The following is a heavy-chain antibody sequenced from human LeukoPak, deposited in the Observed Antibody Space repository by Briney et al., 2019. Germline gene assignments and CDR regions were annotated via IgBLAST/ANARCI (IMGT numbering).Heavy chain of an antibody. CDR3: ARDAVAGTNYFDY. D-gene: IGHD6-19*01. V-gene: IGHV4-59*11. J-gene: IGHJ4*02. CDR2: IYYSGST. Sequence: PSETLSLTCTVSGGSISSHYRSWIRQPPGKGLEWIGYIYYSGSTNYNPSLKSRVTISVDTSKNQFSLKPSSVTAADTAVYYCARDAVAGTNYFDYWGQGTLVTVSS. CDR1: GGSISSHY.